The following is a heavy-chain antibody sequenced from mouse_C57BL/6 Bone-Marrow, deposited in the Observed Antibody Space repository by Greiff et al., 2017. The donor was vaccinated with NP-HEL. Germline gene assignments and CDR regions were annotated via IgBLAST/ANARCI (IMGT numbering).Heavy chain of an antibody. D-gene: IGHD2-4*01. J-gene: IGHJ3*01. V-gene: IGHV1-85*01. Sequence: VQLQQSGPELVKPGASVKLSCKASGYTFTSYDINWVKQRPGQGLEWIGWIYPRDGSTKYNEKFKGKATLTVDTSSSTAYMELHSLTSEDSAVYFCARDDYDYDGGFAYWGQGTLVTVSA. CDR1: GYTFTSYD. CDR3: ARDDYDYDGGFAY. CDR2: IYPRDGST.